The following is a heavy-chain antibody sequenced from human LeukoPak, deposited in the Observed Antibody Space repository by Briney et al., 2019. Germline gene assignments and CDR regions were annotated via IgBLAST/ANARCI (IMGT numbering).Heavy chain of an antibody. Sequence: SETLSLTCTVSGGSISRYYWSWIRQPPGKGLEWIGYIYYSGSTNYNPSLKSRVTISVDTSKNQFSLKLSSVTAADTAVYYCARDRGYSSGWYSGAFDIWGQGTMVTVSS. CDR2: IYYSGST. V-gene: IGHV4-59*01. J-gene: IGHJ3*02. CDR3: ARDRGYSSGWYSGAFDI. D-gene: IGHD6-19*01. CDR1: GGSISRYY.